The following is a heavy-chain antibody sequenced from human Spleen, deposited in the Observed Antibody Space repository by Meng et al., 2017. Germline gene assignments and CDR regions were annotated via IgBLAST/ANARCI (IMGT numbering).Heavy chain of an antibody. J-gene: IGHJ4*02. Sequence: GESLKISCAASGFTFSSYWMSWVRQAPGKGLEWVANIKQDGSEKYYVDSVKGRFTISRDNAKNSLYLQMNSLRAEDTAVYYCARGSRVGATSPLDYWGQGTLVTVSS. D-gene: IGHD1-26*01. CDR3: ARGSRVGATSPLDY. V-gene: IGHV3-7*01. CDR1: GFTFSSYW. CDR2: IKQDGSEK.